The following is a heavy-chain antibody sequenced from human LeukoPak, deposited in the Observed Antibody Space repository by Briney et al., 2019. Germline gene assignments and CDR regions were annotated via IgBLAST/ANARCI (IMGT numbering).Heavy chain of an antibody. CDR1: GFTFSNAW. J-gene: IGHJ3*02. CDR3: TSPQEYYYDSSAYFAFDI. CDR2: IKSKTDGGTT. Sequence: GGSLRLSCAASGFTFSNAWVSWVRQAPGKGLEWVGRIKSKTDGGTTDYAAPVKGRFTISRDDSKNTLYLQMNSLKTEDTAVYYCTSPQEYYYDSSAYFAFDIWGQGTMVTVSS. V-gene: IGHV3-15*01. D-gene: IGHD3-22*01.